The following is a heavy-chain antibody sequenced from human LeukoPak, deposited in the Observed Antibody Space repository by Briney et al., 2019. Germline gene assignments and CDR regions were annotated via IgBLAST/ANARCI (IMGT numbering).Heavy chain of an antibody. CDR1: GFTFSSYG. J-gene: IGHJ4*02. CDR2: ISYDGSNK. V-gene: IGHV3-30*03. D-gene: IGHD6-13*01. Sequence: GGSLRLSCAASGFTFSSYGMHWVRQAPGKGLEWVAVISYDGSNKYYADSVKGRFTISRDNSKNTLYLQMNSLRAEDTAVYYCARNPGSQIAAALDYWGQGTLVTVSS. CDR3: ARNPGSQIAAALDY.